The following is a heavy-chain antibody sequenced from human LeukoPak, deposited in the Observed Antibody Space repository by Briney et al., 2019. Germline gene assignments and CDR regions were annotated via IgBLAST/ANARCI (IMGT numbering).Heavy chain of an antibody. Sequence: GGSLRLTCAASGFTFSSYSMNWVRQAPGKGLEWVSSISSSSSYIYYADSVKGRFTISRDNAKNSLYLQMNSLRAEDTAVYYCARDHGSMVRGVIGRSSDYYYHYYMDVWGKGTTVTVSS. CDR3: ARDHGSMVRGVIGRSSDYYYHYYMDV. CDR2: ISSSSSYI. D-gene: IGHD3-10*01. CDR1: GFTFSSYS. J-gene: IGHJ6*03. V-gene: IGHV3-21*01.